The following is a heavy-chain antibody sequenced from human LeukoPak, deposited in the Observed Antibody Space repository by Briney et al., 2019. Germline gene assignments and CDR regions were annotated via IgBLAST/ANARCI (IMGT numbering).Heavy chain of an antibody. Sequence: GGSLRLSCAASGFTVSSNYMSWVRQAPGKGLEWLGLIKRKSEGATTDYSAPVKGRFTISRDDSENTLYLQMSSLKTEDTAVYYCTTDYVDTAMGVWFDPWGQGTLVTVSS. CDR3: TTDYVDTAMGVWFDP. CDR1: GFTVSSNY. D-gene: IGHD5-18*01. J-gene: IGHJ5*02. V-gene: IGHV3-15*01. CDR2: IKRKSEGATT.